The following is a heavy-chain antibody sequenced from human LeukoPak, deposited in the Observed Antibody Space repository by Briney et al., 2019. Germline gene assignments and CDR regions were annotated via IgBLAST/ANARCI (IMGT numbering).Heavy chain of an antibody. D-gene: IGHD3-16*02. CDR2: IYSGGST. Sequence: PGGSLRLSCAASGFTVSSNYMSWVRQAPGKGLEWVSVIYSGGSTYYADSVKGRFTISRDNSKNTLYLQMNSLRAEDTAVYYCAKVGWDDYVWGSYRFDYWGQGALVTVSS. V-gene: IGHV3-66*01. CDR3: AKVGWDDYVWGSYRFDY. J-gene: IGHJ4*02. CDR1: GFTVSSNY.